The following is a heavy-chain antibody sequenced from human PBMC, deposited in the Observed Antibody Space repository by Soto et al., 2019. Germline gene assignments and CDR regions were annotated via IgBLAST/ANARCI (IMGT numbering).Heavy chain of an antibody. CDR3: ARAGCDGGSCYTLVGLRYGMDV. D-gene: IGHD2-15*01. CDR1: GFTFSSYA. V-gene: IGHV3-30-3*01. J-gene: IGHJ6*02. Sequence: QVQLVESGGGVVQPGRSLRLSCAASGFTFSSYAMYWVRQAPGKGLEWVAVISYDENNKYYADSVKGRFTISRDNSKNTLYQQMNSLRAEDTAVYYCARAGCDGGSCYTLVGLRYGMDVWGQGTTVTVSS. CDR2: ISYDENNK.